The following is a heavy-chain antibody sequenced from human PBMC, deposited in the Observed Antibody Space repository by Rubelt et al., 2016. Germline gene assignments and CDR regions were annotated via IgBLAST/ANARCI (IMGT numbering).Heavy chain of an antibody. J-gene: IGHJ5*02. CDR2: GST. CDR3: ARDSSGWYRENWFDP. Sequence: GSTNYNPSLKSRVTISVDTSKNQFSLKLSSVTAADTAVYYCARDSSGWYRENWFDPWGQGTLVTVSS. V-gene: IGHV4-59*12. D-gene: IGHD6-19*01.